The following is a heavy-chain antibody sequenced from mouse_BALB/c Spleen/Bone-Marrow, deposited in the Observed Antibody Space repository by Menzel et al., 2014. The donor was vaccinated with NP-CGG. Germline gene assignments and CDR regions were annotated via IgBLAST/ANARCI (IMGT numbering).Heavy chain of an antibody. Sequence: VQLVESGPAVIKPSQSLSLTCTVSGFSITSSGYCWHWIRQPPGKGLEWMGHICYDGSIYYSPSIKSRSTISGDTSLNKFFIQLSSVTNEDTAMYFCSRENPSGGFFDYWGQGTSLTVSS. CDR2: ICYDGSI. J-gene: IGHJ2*02. CDR1: GFSITSSGYC. CDR3: SRENPSGGFFDY. V-gene: IGHV12-1-1*01. D-gene: IGHD3-1*01.